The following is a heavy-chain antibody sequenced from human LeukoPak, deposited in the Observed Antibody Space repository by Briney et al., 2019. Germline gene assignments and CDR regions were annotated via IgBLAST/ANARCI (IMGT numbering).Heavy chain of an antibody. CDR2: IRSTANGYAT. CDR1: GFTFSTFW. CDR3: TGNYYGSGSYADFDY. D-gene: IGHD3-10*01. Sequence: GGSLRLSCAASGFTFSTFWMHWVRQASGKGLEWVGRIRSTANGYATAYAASVKGRFTISRDDSKNTAYLQMDSLKTEDTAVYYCTGNYYGSGSYADFDYWGQGTLVTVSS. J-gene: IGHJ4*02. V-gene: IGHV3-73*01.